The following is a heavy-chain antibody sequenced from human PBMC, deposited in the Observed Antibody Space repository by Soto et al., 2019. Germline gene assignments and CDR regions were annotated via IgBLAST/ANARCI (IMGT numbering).Heavy chain of an antibody. CDR2: IYSGGST. J-gene: IGHJ5*02. V-gene: IGHV3-53*04. CDR1: GFTVSSNY. CDR3: ARGVGHGWFVP. Sequence: EVQLVESGGGLVQPGGSLRLSCAASGFTVSSNYMSWVRQAPGKGLEWVSVIYSGGSTYYADSVKGRFTISRHNSKDTLYLQRHSRRAEDTAGYYCARGVGHGWFVPGGQGTLVTVSS.